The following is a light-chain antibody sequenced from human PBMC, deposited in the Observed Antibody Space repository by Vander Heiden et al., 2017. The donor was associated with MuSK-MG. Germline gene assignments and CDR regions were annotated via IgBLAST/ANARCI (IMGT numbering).Light chain of an antibody. V-gene: IGKV1-12*01. CDR2: AAS. Sequence: DIHMAQSPSRVSASVGDRVTITCRASQDISRWLAWYQQKPGKAPKLLIYAASTLQSGVPSRFSGRGSGTDFTLTITNLQPDDFATYFCQQASRFPISFGQGTRLEIK. CDR1: QDISRW. J-gene: IGKJ5*01. CDR3: QQASRFPIS.